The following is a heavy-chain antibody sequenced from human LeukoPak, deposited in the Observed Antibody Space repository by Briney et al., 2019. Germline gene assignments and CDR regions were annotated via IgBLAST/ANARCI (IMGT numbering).Heavy chain of an antibody. J-gene: IGHJ4*02. Sequence: PSETLSLTCTVSGGSISSSSYYWGWIRQPPGKGLEWIGSIYYSGSTYYNPSLKSRVTISVDTSKNQFSLKLSSVTAADTAVYYCRSWFGELNDYWGQGTLVTVSS. CDR3: RSWFGELNDY. CDR1: GGSISSSSYY. CDR2: IYYSGST. D-gene: IGHD3-10*01. V-gene: IGHV4-39*01.